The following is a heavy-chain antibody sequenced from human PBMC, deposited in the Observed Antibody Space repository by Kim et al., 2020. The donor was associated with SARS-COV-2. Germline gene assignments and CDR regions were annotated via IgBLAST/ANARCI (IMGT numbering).Heavy chain of an antibody. Sequence: GGSLRLSCAASGFTFSSYAMHWVRQAPGKGLEWVAVISYVGSNKYYADSVKGRFTISRDNSKNTLYLQMNSLRAEDTAVYYCARGSGSRSGRYFNHYYL. V-gene: IGHV3-30*04. CDR3: ARGSGSRSGRYFNHYYL. D-gene: IGHD2-15*01. CDR1: GFTFSSYA. J-gene: IGHJ6*03. CDR2: ISYVGSNK.